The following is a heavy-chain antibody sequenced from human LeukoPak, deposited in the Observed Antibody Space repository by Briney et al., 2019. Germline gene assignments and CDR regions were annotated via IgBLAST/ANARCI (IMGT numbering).Heavy chain of an antibody. D-gene: IGHD3-22*01. J-gene: IGHJ6*02. CDR1: GFTFSSYG. CDR2: ISYDGSNK. V-gene: IGHV3-30*18. CDR3: AKDRYYYDSSGYYPNYYYGMDV. Sequence: PGGSLRLSCAASGFTFSSYGMHWVRQASGKGLEWVAVISYDGSNKYYADSVKGRFTISRDNSKNTLYLQMNSLRAEDTAVYYCAKDRYYYDSSGYYPNYYYGMDVWGQGTTVTVSS.